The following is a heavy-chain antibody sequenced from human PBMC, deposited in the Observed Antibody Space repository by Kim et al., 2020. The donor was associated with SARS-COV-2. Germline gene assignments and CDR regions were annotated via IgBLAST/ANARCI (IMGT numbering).Heavy chain of an antibody. CDR2: SGGT. CDR3: ARLSGTNY. J-gene: IGHJ4*02. V-gene: IGHV1-2*02. Sequence: SGGTNYAQKFQGRVTMTRDTSISTAYMELSRLRSDDTAVYYCARLSGTNYWGQGTLVTVSS. D-gene: IGHD1-1*01.